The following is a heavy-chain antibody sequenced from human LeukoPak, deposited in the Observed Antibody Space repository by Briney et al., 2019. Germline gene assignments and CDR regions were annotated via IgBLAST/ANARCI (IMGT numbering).Heavy chain of an antibody. CDR1: GGSISSYY. Sequence: SETLSLTCTVSGGSISSYYWSWIRQPPGKGLEWIGYIYYSGSTNYNPSLKSRVTISVDTSKNQFSLKLSSVTAADTAVYYCARHTLLAAADYFDYWGQGTLVTVSS. D-gene: IGHD6-13*01. J-gene: IGHJ4*02. CDR3: ARHTLLAAADYFDY. CDR2: IYYSGST. V-gene: IGHV4-59*01.